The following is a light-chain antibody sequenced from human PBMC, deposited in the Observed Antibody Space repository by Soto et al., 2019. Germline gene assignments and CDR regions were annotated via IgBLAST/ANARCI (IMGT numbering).Light chain of an antibody. CDR2: GNS. J-gene: IGLJ3*02. CDR3: QSYDSSLSVWV. Sequence: QPVLTQPPSVSGAPGQRVTISCTGSSSNIGAGYDVHWYQQLPGTAPKLLIYGNSNRPSGVPERFSGSKSGTSASLAITGLQAEDGADYYCQSYDSSLSVWVFGGGTKLTVL. CDR1: SSNIGAGYD. V-gene: IGLV1-40*01.